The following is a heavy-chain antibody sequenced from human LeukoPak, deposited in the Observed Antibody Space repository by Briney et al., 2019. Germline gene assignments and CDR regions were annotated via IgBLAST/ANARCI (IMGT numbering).Heavy chain of an antibody. V-gene: IGHV1-46*01. D-gene: IGHD4-17*01. J-gene: IGHJ5*02. CDR1: GYTFTSYY. CDR2: INPSGGST. Sequence: ASVKVSCKASGYTFTSYYMHWVRQAPGQGLEWMGIINPSGGSTSYAQKFQGRVTMTRDTSTSTVYMELSSLRSEDTAVYYCAREVVGDYATSRWFDPWGQGTLVTVSS. CDR3: AREVVGDYATSRWFDP.